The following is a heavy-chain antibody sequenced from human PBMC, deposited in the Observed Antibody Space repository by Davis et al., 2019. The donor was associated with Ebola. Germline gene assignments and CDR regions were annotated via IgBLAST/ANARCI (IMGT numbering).Heavy chain of an antibody. Sequence: GESLKISCTASGFTFGDYAMSWFRQAPGKGLEWVGFIRSKAYGGTTEYAASVKGRFTISRDDSKNTAYLQMNSLKTEDTAVYYCTGTTVVNDYWGQGTLVTVSS. V-gene: IGHV3-49*03. CDR3: TGTTVVNDY. CDR1: GFTFGDYA. D-gene: IGHD4-23*01. J-gene: IGHJ4*02. CDR2: IRSKAYGGTT.